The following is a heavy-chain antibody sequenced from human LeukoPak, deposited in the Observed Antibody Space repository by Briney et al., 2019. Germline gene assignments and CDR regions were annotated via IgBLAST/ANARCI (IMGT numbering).Heavy chain of an antibody. Sequence: ASVKVSCKASGYTFTDYYLHWARQAPGQGLEWMGWINPKTGATNYAQKFQGRVTMTRDTSISTGNMELSGLRSDDTAVYYCARAYEYGWFAPWGQGTLVTVSS. J-gene: IGHJ5*02. CDR2: INPKTGAT. D-gene: IGHD3-16*01. CDR3: ARAYEYGWFAP. V-gene: IGHV1-2*02. CDR1: GYTFTDYY.